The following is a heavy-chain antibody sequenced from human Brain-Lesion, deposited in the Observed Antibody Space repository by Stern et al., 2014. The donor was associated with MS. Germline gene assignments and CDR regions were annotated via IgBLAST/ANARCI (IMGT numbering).Heavy chain of an antibody. J-gene: IGHJ6*02. V-gene: IGHV4-61*02. D-gene: IGHD2-2*01. Sequence: VQLVQSGPGLVKPSQTLSLSCTVSGGSISSGGYYWSWIRQPAGKGLEWIGRIFNSGSTSSNPSLKIRVTITIDTSKNQFSLRLNSMTAADTAVYYCARGRVVPGFQYYATDVWGQGTTVIVSS. CDR2: IFNSGST. CDR3: ARGRVVPGFQYYATDV. CDR1: GGSISSGGYY.